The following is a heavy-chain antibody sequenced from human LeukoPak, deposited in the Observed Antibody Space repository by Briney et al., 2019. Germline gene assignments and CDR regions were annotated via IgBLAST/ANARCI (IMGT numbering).Heavy chain of an antibody. CDR1: GGSIGYYY. V-gene: IGHV4-59*01. J-gene: IGHJ2*01. CDR3: ARDGPRVGLDCGGDCYYWYFDT. CDR2: IYYSGST. Sequence: SETLSLTCTVSGGSIGYYYWSWIRQPAGKGLEWIGYIYYSGSTNYNPSLKSRVTISVDTSKNQFSLKLNSVTAADTAVYYCARDGPRVGLDCGGDCYYWYFDTWGRGTLVTVSS. D-gene: IGHD2-21*02.